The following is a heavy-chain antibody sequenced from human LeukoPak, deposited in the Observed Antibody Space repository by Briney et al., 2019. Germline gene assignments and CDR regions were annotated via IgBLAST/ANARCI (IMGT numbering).Heavy chain of an antibody. CDR1: GGSFSGYY. Sequence: PSETLSLTCAVYGGSFSGYYWSWIRQPPGKGLEWIGEINHSGSTNYNPSLKSRVTISVDTSKNQFSLKLSSVTAADTAVYYCARGLKVGATPRHWFDPWGQGTLVTVSS. CDR2: INHSGST. CDR3: ARGLKVGATPRHWFDP. V-gene: IGHV4-34*01. D-gene: IGHD1-26*01. J-gene: IGHJ5*02.